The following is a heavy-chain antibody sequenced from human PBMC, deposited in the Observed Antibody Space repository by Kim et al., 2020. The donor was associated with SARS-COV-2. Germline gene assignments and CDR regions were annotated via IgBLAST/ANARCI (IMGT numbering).Heavy chain of an antibody. D-gene: IGHD5-12*01. CDR3: AKVALRIRNDSFDV. CDR2: IRCGGSGT. Sequence: GGSLRLSCAATGFSFGSYAMSWVRQAPGQGLEWVSYIRCGGSGTQYADSVKGRFTISRDNSKNTLYLHMNGLRVDDTATYYCAKVALRIRNDSFDVWGQG. CDR1: GFSFGSYA. V-gene: IGHV3-23*01. J-gene: IGHJ3*01.